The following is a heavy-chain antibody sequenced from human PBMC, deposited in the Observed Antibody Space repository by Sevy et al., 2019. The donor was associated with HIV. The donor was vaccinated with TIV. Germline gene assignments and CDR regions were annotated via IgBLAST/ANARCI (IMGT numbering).Heavy chain of an antibody. D-gene: IGHD2-15*01. J-gene: IGHJ4*01. V-gene: IGHV1-18*01. Sequence: ASVKVSCKISGYTFSSYRITWVRQAPGQGLECMGWISPHNGDTNYAQKLQGRDTMITDTSTTTAYMELRNLRSDDTAVYYCARAYCSGGRCYSLAYWGQGTLVTVSS. CDR1: GYTFSSYR. CDR3: ARAYCSGGRCYSLAY. CDR2: ISPHNGDT.